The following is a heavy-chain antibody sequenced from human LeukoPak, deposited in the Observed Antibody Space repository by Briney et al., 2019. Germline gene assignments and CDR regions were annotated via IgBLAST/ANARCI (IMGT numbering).Heavy chain of an antibody. CDR3: AREYTRYSSGWYYFDY. V-gene: IGHV3-33*01. CDR2: IWYDGSNK. J-gene: IGHJ4*02. Sequence: RPGGSLRLSCAASGFTFSSYGMHWVRQAPGMGLEWVAVIWYDGSNKYYADSVKGRFTISRDNSKNTLYLQMNSLRAEDTAVYYCAREYTRYSSGWYYFDYWGQGTLVTVSS. D-gene: IGHD6-19*01. CDR1: GFTFSSYG.